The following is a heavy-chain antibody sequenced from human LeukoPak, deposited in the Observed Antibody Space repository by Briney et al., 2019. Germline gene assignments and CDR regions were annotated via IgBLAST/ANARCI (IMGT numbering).Heavy chain of an antibody. V-gene: IGHV3-20*04. D-gene: IGHD1-1*01. CDR3: ARGGLIQRHAFDI. CDR2: INWNGGRT. J-gene: IGHJ3*02. Sequence: SGRSLRLSCAASGFTFNDYGMSWVRQAPGKGLEWVSGINWNGGRTGYADSMKGRFIISRDNAKNSLYLQVNSLRAEDTALYYCARGGLIQRHAFDIWGQGTMVTVSS. CDR1: GFTFNDYG.